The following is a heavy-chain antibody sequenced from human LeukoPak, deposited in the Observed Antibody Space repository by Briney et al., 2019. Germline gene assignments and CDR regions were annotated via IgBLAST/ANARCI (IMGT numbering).Heavy chain of an antibody. J-gene: IGHJ4*02. V-gene: IGHV1-18*01. CDR2: FSAYNGNT. D-gene: IGHD3-10*01. Sequence: GASGKVSCKASGYTFTSYGISWVRQAPGQGLEWMGWFSAYNGNTNYAQKLQGRVTMTTDTSTSTAYLELRSLRSDDTAVYYCASSYYYGSGPNDYWGQGTLVTVSS. CDR1: GYTFTSYG. CDR3: ASSYYYGSGPNDY.